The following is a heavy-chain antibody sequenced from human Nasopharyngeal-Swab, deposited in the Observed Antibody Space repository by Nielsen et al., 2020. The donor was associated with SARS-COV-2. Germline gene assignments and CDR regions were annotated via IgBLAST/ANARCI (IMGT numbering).Heavy chain of an antibody. V-gene: IGHV3-11*04. Sequence: WIRQPPGKGLEWVSYISSSGSTIYYADSVKGRFTISRDNAKNSLYLQMNSLRAEDTAVYYCARDADSGSYAPVGMDVWGQGTTVTVSS. J-gene: IGHJ6*02. CDR2: ISSSGSTI. CDR3: ARDADSGSYAPVGMDV. D-gene: IGHD1-26*01.